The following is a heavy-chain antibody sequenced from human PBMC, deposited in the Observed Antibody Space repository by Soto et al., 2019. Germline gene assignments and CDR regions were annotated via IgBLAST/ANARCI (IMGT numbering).Heavy chain of an antibody. CDR3: ARAVPYYYDSSGPSDY. CDR1: GFTFSSYS. Sequence: EVQLVESGGGLVKPGGSLRLSCAASGFTFSSYSMNWVRQAPGKGLEWVSSISSSSSYIYYADSVKGRFTISRDNAKNSLYLQMNRLRAEDTAVYYCARAVPYYYDSSGPSDYWGQGTLVTVSS. V-gene: IGHV3-21*01. D-gene: IGHD3-22*01. CDR2: ISSSSSYI. J-gene: IGHJ4*02.